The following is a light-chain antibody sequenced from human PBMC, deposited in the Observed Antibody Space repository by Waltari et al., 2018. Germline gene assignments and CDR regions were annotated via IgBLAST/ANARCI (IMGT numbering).Light chain of an antibody. Sequence: QSVLTQPPSVSAAPGQRVPIPCSGGSSHIGNNYVSWYRQFPGTAPKLLIYEDSERPSGIPGRFSGSKSGTSATLDITGLQAGDEADYYCGTWDSSLSGAVFGGGTHLTVL. CDR1: SSHIGNNY. CDR3: GTWDSSLSGAV. V-gene: IGLV1-51*02. CDR2: EDS. J-gene: IGLJ7*01.